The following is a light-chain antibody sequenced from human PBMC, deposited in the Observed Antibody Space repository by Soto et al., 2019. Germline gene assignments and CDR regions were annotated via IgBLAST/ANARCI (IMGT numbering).Light chain of an antibody. J-gene: IGLJ2*01. V-gene: IGLV2-14*01. CDR2: EVS. CDR3: SSSTGTDTLVI. Sequence: QSALTQFASVSGSPGQSITISCTGTTSDVGRYKFVSWYQQHPGKAPKLLIYEVSNRPSGVSSRFSGSKSGNTASLTICGRQTEDEATYYGSSSTGTDTLVIFGGGTKLTVL. CDR1: TSDVGRYKF.